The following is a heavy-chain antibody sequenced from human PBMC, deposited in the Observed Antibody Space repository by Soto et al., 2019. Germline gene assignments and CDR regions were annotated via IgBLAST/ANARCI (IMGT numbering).Heavy chain of an antibody. J-gene: IGHJ4*02. D-gene: IGHD3-16*01. CDR1: GFSLSTSGVG. Sequence: QITLKESGPTLVKPTQTLTLTCTFSGFSLSTSGVGVGWIRQPPGKALEWLALIYWDDDKRYSPSLKSRRTITQAPSQNPVVLTMPNLDPVDTATYYCAHRRGGFDYWGQGTLVTVSS. CDR3: AHRRGGFDY. V-gene: IGHV2-5*02. CDR2: IYWDDDK.